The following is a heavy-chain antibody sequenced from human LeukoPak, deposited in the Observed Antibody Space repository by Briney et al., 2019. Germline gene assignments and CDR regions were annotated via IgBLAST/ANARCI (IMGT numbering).Heavy chain of an antibody. J-gene: IGHJ4*02. CDR3: GRGSVDDYGVDY. Sequence: TGGSLRLSCAASGFTFSRNAMHWVRQAPGKGLEWVALISYDGNNKYYADSVKGRFTISRDNSKNTVYLQMNSLKPEDTAVYYCGRGSVDDYGVDYWGQGTLVTVSS. V-gene: IGHV3-30*07. CDR2: ISYDGNNK. D-gene: IGHD4-17*01. CDR1: GFTFSRNA.